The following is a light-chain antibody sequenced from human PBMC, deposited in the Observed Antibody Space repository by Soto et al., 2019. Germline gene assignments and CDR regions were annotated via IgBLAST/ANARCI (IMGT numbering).Light chain of an antibody. CDR3: QQYNSYS. Sequence: DIQMTQSPSTLPASVGDRITITCRASQSSINWFAWCQQKPVTAPKVLIYHASNLPSGVPSRFSGSGSGTEFPLTISSLQPDDFATYYCQQYNSYSFGQGT. V-gene: IGKV1-5*01. CDR1: QSSINW. J-gene: IGKJ1*01. CDR2: HAS.